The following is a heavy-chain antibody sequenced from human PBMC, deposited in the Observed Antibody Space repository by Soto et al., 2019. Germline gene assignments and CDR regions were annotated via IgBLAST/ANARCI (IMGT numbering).Heavy chain of an antibody. D-gene: IGHD4-17*01. J-gene: IGHJ4*02. CDR3: VRDDDYGDNGLDY. CDR1: GFSFSSYG. CDR2: ILDDGSDK. Sequence: QVQLVESGGGVVQPGRSLRLSCAASGFSFSSYGMHWVRQAPGKGLEWVAVILDDGSDKDYTDAVKGRFTISRDNSKNTLSLETNSLRAEDTAVYYCVRDDDYGDNGLDYWGQGTVVTVSS. V-gene: IGHV3-33*01.